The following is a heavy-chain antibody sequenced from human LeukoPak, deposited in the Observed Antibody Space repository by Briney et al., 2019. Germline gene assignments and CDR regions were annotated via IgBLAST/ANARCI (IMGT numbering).Heavy chain of an antibody. Sequence: QPGRSLRLSCAASGFTFSSYGMHWVRQAPGKGLEWVSAISGSGGSTYYADSVKGRFTISRDNSKNTLYLQMNSLRAEDTAVYYCAKSERYSGSYPDTYYYYYMDVWGKGTTVTVSS. V-gene: IGHV3-23*01. D-gene: IGHD1-26*01. CDR1: GFTFSSYG. CDR3: AKSERYSGSYPDTYYYYYMDV. CDR2: ISGSGGST. J-gene: IGHJ6*03.